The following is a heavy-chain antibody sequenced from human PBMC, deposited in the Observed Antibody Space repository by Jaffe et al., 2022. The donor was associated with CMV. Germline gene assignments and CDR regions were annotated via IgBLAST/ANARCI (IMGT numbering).Heavy chain of an antibody. CDR2: IFSNDEK. J-gene: IGHJ6*03. CDR3: ARIHTIFGVVTPLYYYYYMDV. Sequence: QVTLKESGPVLVKPTETLTLTCTVSGFSLSNARMGVSWIRQPPGKALEWLAHIFSNDEKSYSTSLKSRLTISKDTSKSQVVLTMTNMDPVDTATYYCARIHTIFGVVTPLYYYYYMDVWGKGTTVTVSS. CDR1: GFSLSNARMG. D-gene: IGHD3-3*01. V-gene: IGHV2-26*01.